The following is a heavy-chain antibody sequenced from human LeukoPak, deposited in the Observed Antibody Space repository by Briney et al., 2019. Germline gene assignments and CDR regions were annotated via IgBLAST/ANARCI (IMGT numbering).Heavy chain of an antibody. Sequence: PGGSLRLSCAASGFTFNNYAMSWVRQAPGKGLEWVSAISGSDAGTYYADSVKGRFTISRDNSKNTLYLQMNSLRAEDTAVYYCARESGYSPLPAYMDVWGKGTTVTVSS. CDR3: ARESGYSPLPAYMDV. CDR1: GFTFNNYA. D-gene: IGHD3-3*01. V-gene: IGHV3-23*01. CDR2: ISGSDAGT. J-gene: IGHJ6*03.